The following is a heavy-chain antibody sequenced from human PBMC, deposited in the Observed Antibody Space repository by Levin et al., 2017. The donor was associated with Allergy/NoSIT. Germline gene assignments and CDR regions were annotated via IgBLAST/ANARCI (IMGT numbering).Heavy chain of an antibody. Sequence: ASVKVSCKASGYTFTGYYMHWVRQAPGQGLEWMGWINPNSGGTNYAQKFQGRVTMTRDTSISTAYMELSRLRSDDTAVYYCARVPGYDFWSAVWGGYYYYYYGMDVWGQGTTVTVSS. CDR1: GYTFTGYY. V-gene: IGHV1-2*02. D-gene: IGHD3-3*01. CDR3: ARVPGYDFWSAVWGGYYYYYYGMDV. CDR2: INPNSGGT. J-gene: IGHJ6*02.